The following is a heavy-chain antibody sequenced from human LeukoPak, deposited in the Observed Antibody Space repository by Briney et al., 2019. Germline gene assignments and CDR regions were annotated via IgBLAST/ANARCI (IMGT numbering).Heavy chain of an antibody. CDR3: AKDRYSSSSNDLDY. CDR2: ISYDGSNK. Sequence: GGSLRLSCAASGFTFSSYAMHWVRQAPGKGLEWVAVISYDGSNKYYADSVKGRFTISRDNSKNTLYLQMNSLRAEDTAVYYCAKDRYSSSSNDLDYWGQGTLVTVSS. V-gene: IGHV3-30*04. D-gene: IGHD6-6*01. CDR1: GFTFSSYA. J-gene: IGHJ4*02.